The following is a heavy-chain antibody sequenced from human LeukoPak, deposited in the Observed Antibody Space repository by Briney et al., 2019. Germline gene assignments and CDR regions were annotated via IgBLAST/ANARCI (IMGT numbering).Heavy chain of an antibody. Sequence: GGSLRLSCAASGFTVSSNYMSWVRQAPGKGLEWVSVMYSGGKTYYADSVKGRFTISRDNSKNTLILQMNSLRAEDTAVYYCARGIYYDSSGYYYWFAYWGQGTLVTVSS. CDR2: MYSGGKT. D-gene: IGHD3-22*01. CDR1: GFTVSSNY. V-gene: IGHV3-53*01. CDR3: ARGIYYDSSGYYYWFAY. J-gene: IGHJ4*02.